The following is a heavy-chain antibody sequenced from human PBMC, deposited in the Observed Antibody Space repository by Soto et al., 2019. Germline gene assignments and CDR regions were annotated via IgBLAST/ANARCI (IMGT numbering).Heavy chain of an antibody. CDR2: IYYSGNT. CDR3: ARHYITATGLFVSTLTGYYFDF. V-gene: IGHV4-39*01. J-gene: IGHJ4*02. D-gene: IGHD6-13*01. CDR1: GDSISSSSSYY. Sequence: KPSETLSLTCTVSGDSISSSSSYYWGWIRQPPGKGLEYIGSIYYSGNTYYNPSLESRLTISVDTSKNQFSLRLTSVTAADTAVCFCARHYITATGLFVSTLTGYYFDFWGQGTLVTVSS.